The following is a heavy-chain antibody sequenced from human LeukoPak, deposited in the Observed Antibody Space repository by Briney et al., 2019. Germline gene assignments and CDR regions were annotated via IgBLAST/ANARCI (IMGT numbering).Heavy chain of an antibody. CDR3: ARLYSSGRYANAFDT. Sequence: PGGSLRLSCEASGFTFGDYDMHWVRQATGKGLEWVSAIRSIGDRFYSGSVKGRFTISRENAKNTFYLEMNSLRVGDTAVHYCARLYSSGRYANAFDTWGQGTVVTVSS. CDR1: GFTFGDYD. J-gene: IGHJ3*02. CDR2: IRSIGDR. D-gene: IGHD6-19*01. V-gene: IGHV3-13*01.